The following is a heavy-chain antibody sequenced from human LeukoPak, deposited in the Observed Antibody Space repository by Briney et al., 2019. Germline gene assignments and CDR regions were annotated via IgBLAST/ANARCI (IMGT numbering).Heavy chain of an antibody. CDR2: IRYDGSNK. D-gene: IGHD4-11*01. CDR1: GFTFSSYG. CDR3: AKDLTVTTGPFDY. Sequence: PEGSLRLSCAASGFTFSSYGMHWVRQAPGKGLEWVAFIRYDGSNKYYADSVKGRFTISRDNSKNTLYLQMNSLRAEDTAVYYCAKDLTVTTGPFDYWGQGTLVTVSS. V-gene: IGHV3-30*02. J-gene: IGHJ4*02.